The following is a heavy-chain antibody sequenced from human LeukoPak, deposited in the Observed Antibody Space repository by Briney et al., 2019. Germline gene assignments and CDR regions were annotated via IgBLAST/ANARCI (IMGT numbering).Heavy chain of an antibody. J-gene: IGHJ6*02. V-gene: IGHV3-48*03. D-gene: IGHD3-9*01. CDR1: GFTFRSYE. Sequence: PGGSLRLSCAASGFTFRSYEMNWVRQAPGKGLEWVSYISSSSSVIKYADSVKGRFTVSRDNTKNSLYLQMDSLRGEDTAVYYCARDQQYYDILTGPNPPDLSAYYYYGMDVWGQGTTVTVSS. CDR3: ARDQQYYDILTGPNPPDLSAYYYYGMDV. CDR2: ISSSSSVI.